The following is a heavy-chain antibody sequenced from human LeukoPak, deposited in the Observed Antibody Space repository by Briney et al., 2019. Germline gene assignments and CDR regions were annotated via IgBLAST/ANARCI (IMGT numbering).Heavy chain of an antibody. CDR2: INSDGRST. CDR1: GFTFSSYW. V-gene: IGHV3-74*01. Sequence: PGGSLRLSCAASGFTFSSYWMHWVRQVPGKGLVWVSRINSDGRSTSYADSVKGRFTISRDNAKNTLYLQMNSLTAEDTAVYYCARVAYGSSWYVDYWGQGNLVT. CDR3: ARVAYGSSWYVDY. J-gene: IGHJ4*02. D-gene: IGHD6-13*01.